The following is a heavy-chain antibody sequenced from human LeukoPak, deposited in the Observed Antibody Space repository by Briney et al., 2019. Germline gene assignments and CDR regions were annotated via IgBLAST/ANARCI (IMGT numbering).Heavy chain of an antibody. D-gene: IGHD3-10*01. Sequence: GGSLRLSCAASGFTFSSYAMSWVRQAPGKGLEWVAVIWYDGSNKYYADSVKGRFTISRDNSKNTLYLQMNSLRAEDTAVYYCAKVLEVRGENYYYYGMDVWGQGTTVTVSS. CDR1: GFTFSSYA. CDR2: IWYDGSNK. CDR3: AKVLEVRGENYYYYGMDV. V-gene: IGHV3-33*06. J-gene: IGHJ6*02.